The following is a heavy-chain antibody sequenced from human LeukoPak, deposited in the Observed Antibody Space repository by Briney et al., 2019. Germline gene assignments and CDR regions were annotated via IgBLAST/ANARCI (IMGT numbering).Heavy chain of an antibody. CDR2: INSDGSST. CDR1: GFTFSSYG. V-gene: IGHV3-74*01. D-gene: IGHD1-26*01. Sequence: GGTLRLSCAASGFTFSSYGMSWVRQAPGKGLVWVSRINSDGSSTSYADSVKGRFAIFRDNAKNTLYLQMNSLRTEDTAVYYCARDSGSQSYYYYYMDVWGKGTTVTVSS. CDR3: ARDSGSQSYYYYYMDV. J-gene: IGHJ6*03.